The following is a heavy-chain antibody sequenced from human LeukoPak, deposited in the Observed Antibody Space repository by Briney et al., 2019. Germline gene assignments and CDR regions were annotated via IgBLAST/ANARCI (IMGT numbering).Heavy chain of an antibody. CDR1: GGSISSGDYY. Sequence: ASQTLSLTCTVSGGSISSGDYYWSWIRQPPGKGLEWIGYIYYSGSTYYNPSLKGRVTISVDTSKNQFSLKLSSVTAADTAVYYCVVAAPYNWFDPWGQGTLVTVSS. CDR3: VVAAPYNWFDP. J-gene: IGHJ5*02. CDR2: IYYSGST. D-gene: IGHD2-15*01. V-gene: IGHV4-30-4*01.